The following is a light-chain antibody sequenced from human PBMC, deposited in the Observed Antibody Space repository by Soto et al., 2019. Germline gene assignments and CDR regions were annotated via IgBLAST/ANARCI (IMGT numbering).Light chain of an antibody. V-gene: IGLV2-14*01. CDR2: EVS. J-gene: IGLJ3*02. Sequence: QSVLTQPASVSGSPGQSITISCTGTSSDVGGYNYVSWYQQHPGKAPKLMIYEVSNRPSGVSNRFSGSKSGNTASLTISGLQAEDEADYYCSSYTSSSTFNWVFGGETKLTVL. CDR3: SSYTSSSTFNWV. CDR1: SSDVGGYNY.